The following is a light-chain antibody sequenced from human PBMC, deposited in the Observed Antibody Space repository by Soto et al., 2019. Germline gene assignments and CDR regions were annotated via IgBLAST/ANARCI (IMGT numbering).Light chain of an antibody. CDR2: LGS. V-gene: IGKV2-28*01. Sequence: EIVMTQSPLSLPVTPGEPASISCRSSQSLLHTNGYNYLDWYLQKPGQSPQLLIYLGSNRASGVPDRFSGSGSGTDFTLKISRVEAEDVGVYYCMQALQTPRTFGPGTKVDIK. J-gene: IGKJ3*01. CDR3: MQALQTPRT. CDR1: QSLLHTNGYNY.